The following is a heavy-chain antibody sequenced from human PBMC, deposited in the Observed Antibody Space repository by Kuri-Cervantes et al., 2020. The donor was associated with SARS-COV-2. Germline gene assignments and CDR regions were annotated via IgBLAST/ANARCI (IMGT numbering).Heavy chain of an antibody. CDR3: AKDRKQIAAAGLDY. CDR2: IKQDGSEK. D-gene: IGHD6-13*01. Sequence: GGSLRLFCSASGFTFSNACIIWVRQAPGKGLEWVANIKQDGSEKYYVDSVKGRFTISRDNPKNSLYLQMNSLRAEDTAVYYCAKDRKQIAAAGLDYGGQGTLVTVPQ. CDR1: GFTFSNAC. J-gene: IGHJ4*02. V-gene: IGHV3-7*01.